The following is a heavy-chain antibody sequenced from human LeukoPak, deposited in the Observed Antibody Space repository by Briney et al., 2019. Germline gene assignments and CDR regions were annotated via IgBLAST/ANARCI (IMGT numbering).Heavy chain of an antibody. J-gene: IGHJ6*04. CDR2: ISSSSTYT. CDR1: GFTFNSYS. V-gene: IGHV3-21*01. Sequence: GGSLRLSCAASGFTFNSYSMNWVREAPGKGLEWVSSISSSSTYTYYIDSVKGRFTISRDNAKNSLYLQMNSLRAEDTAVYYCAELGITMIGGVWGKGTTVTISS. D-gene: IGHD3-10*02. CDR3: AELGITMIGGV.